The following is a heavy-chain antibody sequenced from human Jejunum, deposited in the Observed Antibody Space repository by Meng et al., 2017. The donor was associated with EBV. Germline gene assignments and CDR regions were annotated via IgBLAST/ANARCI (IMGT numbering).Heavy chain of an antibody. V-gene: IGHV3-30*04. D-gene: IGHD1-14*01. CDR3: AKERRGFYAEH. Sequence: GQLVGSGGGVGPPGRSLRLSCAASGFTFGDYAMHWVRQAPGKGLEWVALVSYGGSDKLYADSVKGRFTIYRDNSDNTLFLQMNSLKPEDTAVYYCAKERRGFYAEHWGQGTLVTVSS. CDR1: GFTFGDYA. J-gene: IGHJ4*02. CDR2: VSYGGSDK.